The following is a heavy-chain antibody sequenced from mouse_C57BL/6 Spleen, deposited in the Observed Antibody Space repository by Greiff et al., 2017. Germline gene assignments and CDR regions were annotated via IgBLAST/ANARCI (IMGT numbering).Heavy chain of an antibody. Sequence: EVQLQQSGPGLVKPSQSLSLTCSVTGYSITSGYYWNWIRQFPGNKLEWMGYISYDGSNNYNPSLKNRISITRDTSKNQFFLKLNSVTTEDTATYYCARDLDNYWYFDVWGTGTTVTVSS. CDR2: ISYDGSN. CDR3: ARDLDNYWYFDV. V-gene: IGHV3-6*01. CDR1: GYSITSGYY. J-gene: IGHJ1*03.